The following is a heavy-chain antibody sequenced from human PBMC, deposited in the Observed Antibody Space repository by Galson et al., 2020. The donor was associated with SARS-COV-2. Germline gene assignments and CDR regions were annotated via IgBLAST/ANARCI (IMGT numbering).Heavy chain of an antibody. CDR1: GASISSYY. Sequence: ASETLSLTCTVSGASISSYYWTWVRQPPGKGLEWIGYIFYTGNTKYNPSLNSRVTISLDAPKNQFSLSLSSVTAADTAVYYCASGLVTTDYWGQGTLVTGSS. J-gene: IGHJ4*02. CDR3: ASGLVTTDY. D-gene: IGHD1-1*01. CDR2: IFYTGNT. V-gene: IGHV4-59*01.